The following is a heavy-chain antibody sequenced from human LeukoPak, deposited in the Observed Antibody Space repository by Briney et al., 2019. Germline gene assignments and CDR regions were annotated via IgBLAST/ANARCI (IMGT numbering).Heavy chain of an antibody. D-gene: IGHD1-14*01. Sequence: GASVKVSFKASGYTFTSYGISWVRQAPGQGLEWMGWISAYNGNTNYAQKLQGRVTMTTDTSTSTAYMELRSLRSDDTAVYYCARDLAEYYYYYMDVWGKGTTVTISS. J-gene: IGHJ6*03. CDR3: ARDLAEYYYYYMDV. V-gene: IGHV1-18*01. CDR1: GYTFTSYG. CDR2: ISAYNGNT.